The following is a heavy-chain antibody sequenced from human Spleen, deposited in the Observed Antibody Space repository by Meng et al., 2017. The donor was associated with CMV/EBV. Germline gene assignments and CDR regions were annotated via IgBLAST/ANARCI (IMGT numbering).Heavy chain of an antibody. CDR3: AKDDSAYFDFRSGYSTPPDY. J-gene: IGHJ4*02. CDR1: GFTFDDYG. CDR2: IRYDGNNK. D-gene: IGHD3-3*01. Sequence: GESLKISSAASGFTFDDYGMQWVRQAPGKGLEWVAFIRYDGNNKDYGDSVKGRFTVSRDNSKNMVYLQMNSLRAEDTAVYYCAKDDSAYFDFRSGYSTPPDYWGQGTLVTVSS. V-gene: IGHV3-30*02.